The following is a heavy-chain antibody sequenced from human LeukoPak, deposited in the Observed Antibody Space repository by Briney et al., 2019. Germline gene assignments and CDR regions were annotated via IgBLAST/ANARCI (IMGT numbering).Heavy chain of an antibody. CDR1: GCTFSSYW. V-gene: IGHV3-74*01. Sequence: PGGSLRLSCAASGCTFSSYWMHWVRQAPGKGLVWVSRINSDGSSTTYADSVKGRFTISRDNAKNTLYLQMSSLRAEDTAVYYCARSPYSYGSDFDYWGQGTLVTVSS. CDR3: ARSPYSYGSDFDY. CDR2: INSDGSST. J-gene: IGHJ4*02. D-gene: IGHD5-18*01.